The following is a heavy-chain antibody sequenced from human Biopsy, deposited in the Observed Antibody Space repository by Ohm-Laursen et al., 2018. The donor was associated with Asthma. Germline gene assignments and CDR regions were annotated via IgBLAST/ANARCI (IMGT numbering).Heavy chain of an antibody. Sequence: SLRLSLAASGSMFSSFGMHWVRQAPRQALGRGADISYDGNHKFYEDSIKGRFTISIDNSKNTLYLLMNSLRTEDTAVYYCAKRRRNSGHDNDYWGQGTLVIVSS. V-gene: IGHV3-30*18. CDR3: AKRRRNSGHDNDY. J-gene: IGHJ4*02. D-gene: IGHD5-12*01. CDR2: ISYDGNHK. CDR1: GSMFSSFG.